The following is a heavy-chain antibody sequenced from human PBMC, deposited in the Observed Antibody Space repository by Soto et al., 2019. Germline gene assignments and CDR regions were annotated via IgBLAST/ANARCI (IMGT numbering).Heavy chain of an antibody. D-gene: IGHD1-1*01. CDR1: GGRFGGYF. J-gene: IGHJ6*02. V-gene: IGHV4-34*01. CDR2: INHSGST. CDR3: ARGLDDKDYYYYYGMDV. Sequence: QVQLQQWGAGLLKPSETLSLTCAVYGGRFGGYFWSWIRQPPGKGLEWIGEINHSGSTKYNPSLKSRVTISVDTSKNQISLKMRSVTAVDTAVYYCARGLDDKDYYYYYGMDVWSQGTTVTVSS.